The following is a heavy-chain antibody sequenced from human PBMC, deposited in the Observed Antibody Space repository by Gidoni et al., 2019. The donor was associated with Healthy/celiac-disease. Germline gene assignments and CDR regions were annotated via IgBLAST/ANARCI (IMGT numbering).Heavy chain of an antibody. CDR3: ARASDITMVRGVMNY. D-gene: IGHD3-10*01. CDR2: INPNSGGT. Sequence: VPLVQSGAEVKKPGASVKVSCKASGYTFTGYYMHWVRQAPGQGLEWMGRINPNSGGTNYAQKFQGRVTMTRDTSISTAYMELSRLRSDDTAVYYCARASDITMVRGVMNYWGQGTLVTVSS. J-gene: IGHJ4*02. CDR1: GYTFTGYY. V-gene: IGHV1-2*06.